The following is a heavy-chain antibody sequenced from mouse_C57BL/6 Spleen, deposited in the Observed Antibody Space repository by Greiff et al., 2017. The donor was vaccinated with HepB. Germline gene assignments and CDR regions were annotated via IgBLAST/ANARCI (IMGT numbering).Heavy chain of an antibody. Sequence: QVQLKQSGAELVRPGASVKLSCKASGYTFTDYYINWVKQRPGQGLEWIARIYPGSGNTYYNEKFKGKATLTAEKSSSTAYMQLSSLTSEDSAVYFCARDDYDTYWGQGTLVTVSA. D-gene: IGHD2-4*01. CDR3: ARDDYDTY. V-gene: IGHV1-76*01. CDR1: GYTFTDYY. CDR2: IYPGSGNT. J-gene: IGHJ3*01.